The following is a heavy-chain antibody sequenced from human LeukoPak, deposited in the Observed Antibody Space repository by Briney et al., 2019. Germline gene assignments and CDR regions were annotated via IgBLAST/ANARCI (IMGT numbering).Heavy chain of an antibody. CDR1: GGSINSYY. V-gene: IGHV4-59*01. D-gene: IGHD6-13*01. J-gene: IGHJ4*02. Sequence: SETLSLTCTVAGGSINSYYCSWIRQPPGKGLEWIGYIYYSGSTNYSPPLRGRVTISVDTSKNQFSLKLSSVTAADTAVYYCARGLAAAGTSYFDYWGQGTLVTVSS. CDR2: IYYSGST. CDR3: ARGLAAAGTSYFDY.